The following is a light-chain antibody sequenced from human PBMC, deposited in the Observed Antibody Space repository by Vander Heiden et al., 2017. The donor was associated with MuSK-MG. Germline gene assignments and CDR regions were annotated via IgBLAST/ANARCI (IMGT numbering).Light chain of an antibody. CDR3: CSYAGSYTAG. V-gene: IGLV2-11*01. CDR2: DVT. Sequence: QSALTQPRSVSGSPGQSVTISCTGTSSDVGGYNYVSWYQQHPGKAPKLMIYDVTKRPSGVPDRVSGSKSGNTASLTISGLQAEDEADDYCCSYAGSYTAGFGGGTKVTVL. J-gene: IGLJ2*01. CDR1: SSDVGGYNY.